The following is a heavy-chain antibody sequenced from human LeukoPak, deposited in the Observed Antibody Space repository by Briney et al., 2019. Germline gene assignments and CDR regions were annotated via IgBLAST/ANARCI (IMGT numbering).Heavy chain of an antibody. CDR2: INPNSGGT. D-gene: IGHD3-3*01. V-gene: IGHV1-2*04. Sequence: GASVKVSCKASGYTFTGYYMHWVRQAPGQGLEWMGWINPNSGGTNYAQKFQGWVTMTRDTSISTAYVELSRLRSDDTAVYYCAFTIADHDAFDIWGQGTMVTVSS. J-gene: IGHJ3*02. CDR1: GYTFTGYY. CDR3: AFTIADHDAFDI.